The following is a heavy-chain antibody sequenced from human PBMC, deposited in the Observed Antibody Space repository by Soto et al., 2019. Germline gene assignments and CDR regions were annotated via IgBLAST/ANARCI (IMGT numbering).Heavy chain of an antibody. Sequence: SETLSLTCTLSGGSLSTHYWNWIRQPPGKGLEWIGYIYYSGSTNYNPSLKSRVTISVDTSKNQFSLKLSSVTAADTAVYYCAREGYDFWSGFPQGFDPWGQGTLVTVSS. V-gene: IGHV4-59*11. CDR2: IYYSGST. CDR1: GGSLSTHY. D-gene: IGHD3-3*01. J-gene: IGHJ5*02. CDR3: AREGYDFWSGFPQGFDP.